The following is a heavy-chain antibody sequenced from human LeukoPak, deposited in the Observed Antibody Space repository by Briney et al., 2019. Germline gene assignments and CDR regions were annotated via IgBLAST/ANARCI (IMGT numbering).Heavy chain of an antibody. CDR1: GYTLTELS. D-gene: IGHD1-26*01. CDR2: FDPEDGET. CDR3: ARAAGYSGSYNYFDY. J-gene: IGHJ4*02. V-gene: IGHV1-24*01. Sequence: ASVKVSCKVSGYTLTELSMHWVRQAPGKGLEWMGGFDPEDGETIYAQKFQGRVTMTEDTSTDTAYMELSSLRSEDTAVYYCARAAGYSGSYNYFDYWGQGTPVTVSS.